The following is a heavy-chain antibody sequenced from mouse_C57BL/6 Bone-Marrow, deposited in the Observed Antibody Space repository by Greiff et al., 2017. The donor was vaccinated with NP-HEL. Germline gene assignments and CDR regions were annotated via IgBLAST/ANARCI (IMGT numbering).Heavy chain of an antibody. CDR3: ERIPGAMDY. V-gene: IGHV1-50*01. J-gene: IGHJ4*01. CDR2: IDPSDSYT. Sequence: VQLQQPGAELVKPGASVKLSCKASGYTFTSYWMQWVKQRPGQGLEWIGEIDPSDSYTNYNQKFKGKATLTVDTSSSTAYMQLSSLTSEDSAVYYCERIPGAMDYWGEGTSVAVAS. CDR1: GYTFTSYW.